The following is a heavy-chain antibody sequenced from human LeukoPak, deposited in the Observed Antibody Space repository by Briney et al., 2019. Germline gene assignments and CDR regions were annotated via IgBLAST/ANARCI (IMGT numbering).Heavy chain of an antibody. Sequence: GGSLRLSCAASGFTFSSYAMSWVRQAPGKGLEWVSVIYSGGSTYYADSVKGRFTISRDNSKNTLYLQMNSLRAEDTAVYYCASGDYDFWSGYWSYWGQGTLVTVSS. CDR3: ASGDYDFWSGYWSY. CDR1: GFTFSSYA. CDR2: IYSGGST. V-gene: IGHV3-53*01. D-gene: IGHD3-3*01. J-gene: IGHJ4*02.